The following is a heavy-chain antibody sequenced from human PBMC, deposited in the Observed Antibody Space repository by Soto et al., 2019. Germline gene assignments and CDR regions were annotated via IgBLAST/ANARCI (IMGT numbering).Heavy chain of an antibody. CDR3: SRISVPSSYLDA. J-gene: IGHJ6*03. V-gene: IGHV4-39*01. Sequence: SETLSLTYTVSGGSIGSISYYWGWICQYPEKGLEWIGSFYYSGCTYYSPSRKGRVTISEDTCKKQICLSLSSVTAADTALYFCSRISVPSSYLDAWGKGTTVTVS. CDR1: GGSIGSISYY. CDR2: FYYSGCT.